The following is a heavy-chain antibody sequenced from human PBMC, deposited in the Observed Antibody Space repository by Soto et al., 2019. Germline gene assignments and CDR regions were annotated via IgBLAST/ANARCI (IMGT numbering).Heavy chain of an antibody. CDR2: INSDGSST. D-gene: IGHD4-17*01. V-gene: IGHV3-74*03. J-gene: IGHJ6*02. Sequence: QLVESGGGLVQPGESLRLSCRASGFNFYNYWMHWVRQAPGKGLVWLSRINSDGSSTTYADSVRGRFTISRDNAKNMLYVQMNSLRAEDTAVYYCARSLRGMAVGGQGTTVTV. CDR3: ARSLRGMAV. CDR1: GFNFYNYW.